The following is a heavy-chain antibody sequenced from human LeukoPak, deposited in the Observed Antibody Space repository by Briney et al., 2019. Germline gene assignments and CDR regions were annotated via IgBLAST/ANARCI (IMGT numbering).Heavy chain of an antibody. Sequence: GGSLRLSCAASGFTFNNYWMSWLRQAPGKGPEWVANIKEDESEKYYVDSVKGRFTISRDNAKNALYLQMNSLRVEDTAIFYCARAHTSAWNVFPDYWGQGTLVTVSS. J-gene: IGHJ4*02. D-gene: IGHD1-1*01. V-gene: IGHV3-7*01. CDR1: GFTFNNYW. CDR3: ARAHTSAWNVFPDY. CDR2: IKEDESEK.